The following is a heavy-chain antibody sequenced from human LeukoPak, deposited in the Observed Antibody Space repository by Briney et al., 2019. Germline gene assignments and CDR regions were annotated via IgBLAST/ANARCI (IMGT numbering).Heavy chain of an antibody. CDR3: ARGGRLTAFYNY. Sequence: GGSLRLSCAASGFIFSSYWMSWVRQAPEKGLEWVANINQDGSEKYYVDSVKGRFTISRDNAKNSLYLQMNSLRAEDTAVYYCARGGRLTAFYNYWGQGTLVTVSS. CDR1: GFIFSSYW. V-gene: IGHV3-7*04. D-gene: IGHD3-9*01. J-gene: IGHJ4*02. CDR2: INQDGSEK.